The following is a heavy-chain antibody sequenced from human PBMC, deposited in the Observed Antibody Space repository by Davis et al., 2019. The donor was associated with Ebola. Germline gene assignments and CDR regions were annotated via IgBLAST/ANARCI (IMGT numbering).Heavy chain of an antibody. CDR3: VRDYNDGIGRFDY. J-gene: IGHJ4*02. V-gene: IGHV3-30*04. Sequence: GESLKISRAVSGITFSRYAMHWVRQAPGKGLEWVTDIAYDGRYESYAESVKGRFTISRDNSKSTLYLQMNSLRLEDTAVYYRVRDYNDGIGRFDYWGQGTLVTVSS. CDR1: GITFSRYA. CDR2: IAYDGRYE. D-gene: IGHD3-16*01.